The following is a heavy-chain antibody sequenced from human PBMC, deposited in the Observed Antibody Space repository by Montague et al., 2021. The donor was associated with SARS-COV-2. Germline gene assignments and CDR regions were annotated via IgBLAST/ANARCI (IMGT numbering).Heavy chain of an antibody. Sequence: CAISGDSVTVSWDTGNCSKHTPLNSLHSHSRSYFRSKWKNDYAESVKSRITIDPDTSKHQFSLHLNSVTPEDTAVYYCARIPVGSKYYFDFWGQGTLVTVSS. V-gene: IGHV6-1*01. CDR2: SYFRSKWKN. J-gene: IGHJ4*02. CDR3: ARIPVGSKYYFDF. D-gene: IGHD2-2*01. CDR1: GDSVTVSWDT.